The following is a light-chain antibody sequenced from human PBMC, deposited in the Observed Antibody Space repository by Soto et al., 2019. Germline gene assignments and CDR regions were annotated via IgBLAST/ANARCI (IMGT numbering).Light chain of an antibody. CDR3: NSQRSRGTRV. CDR1: SSDVGGYKH. Sequence: QSALTQPASVSGSPGQSITISCTGTSSDVGGYKHVSWYQHHPGQAPKLMIYEVSNRPSGVSNRFSGSKSGYTASLTISGLQAEEEADYYCNSQRSRGTRVFGTGTKLTVL. J-gene: IGLJ1*01. V-gene: IGLV2-14*01. CDR2: EVS.